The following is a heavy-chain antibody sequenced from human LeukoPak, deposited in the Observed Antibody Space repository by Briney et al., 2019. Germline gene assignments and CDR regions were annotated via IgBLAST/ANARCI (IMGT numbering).Heavy chain of an antibody. V-gene: IGHV4-59*02. J-gene: IGHJ4*02. CDR1: GDSVTNHQ. CDR2: IHHSGST. Sequence: SETLSLTCTVSGDSVTNHQWSWVRQPPGKGLEWIAYIHHSGSTNYNPSLKNRVTISIDTSKNQFSPRLISVTAADTAVYYCARYPLAFDFWGQGILVTVSS. CDR3: ARYPLAFDF. D-gene: IGHD6-6*01.